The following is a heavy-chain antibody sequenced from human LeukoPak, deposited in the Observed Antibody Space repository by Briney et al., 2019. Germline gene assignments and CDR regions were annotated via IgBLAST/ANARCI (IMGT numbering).Heavy chain of an antibody. Sequence: GGSLRLSCAASGFTFSSYWMSWVRQAPGKGLEWVAQIKPDGSDKYYVDSVKGRFTISRDNSKNTLYLQMNSLRAEDTAVYYCAKLREWELPDLFDYWGQGTLVTVSS. J-gene: IGHJ4*02. CDR3: AKLREWELPDLFDY. V-gene: IGHV3-7*03. CDR2: IKPDGSDK. CDR1: GFTFSSYW. D-gene: IGHD1-26*01.